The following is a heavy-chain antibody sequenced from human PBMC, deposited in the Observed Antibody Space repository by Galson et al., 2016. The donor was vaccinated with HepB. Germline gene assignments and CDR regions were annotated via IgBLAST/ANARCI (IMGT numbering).Heavy chain of an antibody. Sequence: SLRLSCAASGFTIFSRAMSWVRQPPGRGLEWVSAITRNDGRTYYADPVKGRFTISRDNSKNTGYLDMSSLRAEDTAIYYCAKDHDSAGWPTFDSWGQGTLVVVSS. J-gene: IGHJ4*02. D-gene: IGHD3-22*01. CDR3: AKDHDSAGWPTFDS. CDR1: GFTIFSRA. V-gene: IGHV3-23*01. CDR2: ITRNDGRT.